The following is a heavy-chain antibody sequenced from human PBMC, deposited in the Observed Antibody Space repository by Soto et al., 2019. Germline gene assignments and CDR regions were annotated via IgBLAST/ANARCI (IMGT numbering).Heavy chain of an antibody. CDR3: ARQLAYCGGDCLSEPINY. Sequence: SETLSLTCTFSGSSIIGYYWTWIRQSPERGLEWIGYIHYSGSANYNPSLNSRLTMSVDRSKSQFSMKLASVTAADTAVYYCARQLAYCGGDCLSEPINYWGQGALVTVSS. J-gene: IGHJ4*02. CDR2: IHYSGSA. CDR1: GSSIIGYY. V-gene: IGHV4-59*12. D-gene: IGHD2-21*02.